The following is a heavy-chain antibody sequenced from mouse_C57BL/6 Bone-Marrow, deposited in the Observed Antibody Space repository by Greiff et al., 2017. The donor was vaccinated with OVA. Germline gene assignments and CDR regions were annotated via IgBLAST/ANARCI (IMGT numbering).Heavy chain of an antibody. CDR1: GYTFTSYT. J-gene: IGHJ3*01. V-gene: IGHV1-4*01. D-gene: IGHD1-1*01. CDR2: INPSSGYT. Sequence: QVQLQQSGAELARPGASVKMSCKASGYTFTSYTMHWVKQRPGQGLEWIGYINPSSGYTKSNQKFQDKATLTADKSSSKAYMQLSSLASEDSAVYYCARRRSWFAYWGQGTLVTVSA. CDR3: ARRRSWFAY.